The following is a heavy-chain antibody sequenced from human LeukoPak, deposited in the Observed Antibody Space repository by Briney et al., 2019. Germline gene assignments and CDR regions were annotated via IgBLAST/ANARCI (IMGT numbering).Heavy chain of an antibody. Sequence: PGGSLRLSCAAFGFTFTSYWMHWVRQAPGKGLVWVSRINSDGSSTTYADSVKGRFTISRDNAKKTLYLQMNSLRAEDTAVYYCVRGPPDYGPDTFDIWGQGTMVTVSS. D-gene: IGHD3-16*01. J-gene: IGHJ3*02. CDR1: GFTFTSYW. CDR3: VRGPPDYGPDTFDI. CDR2: INSDGSST. V-gene: IGHV3-74*03.